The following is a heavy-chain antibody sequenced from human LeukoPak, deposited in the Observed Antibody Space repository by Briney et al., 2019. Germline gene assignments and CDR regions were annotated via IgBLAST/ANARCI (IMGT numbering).Heavy chain of an antibody. CDR3: ARAPRKEYCSGGSCPVYYFDY. CDR2: IYYSGST. CDR1: GGSISSYY. J-gene: IGHJ4*02. V-gene: IGHV4-59*01. Sequence: SETLSLTCTVSGGSISSYYWSWIRQPPGKGLEWIGYIYYSGSTNYNPSLKSRVTISVDTSKNQFSLKLSSVTAADTAVYYCARAPRKEYCSGGSCPVYYFDYWGQGTLVTVSS. D-gene: IGHD2-15*01.